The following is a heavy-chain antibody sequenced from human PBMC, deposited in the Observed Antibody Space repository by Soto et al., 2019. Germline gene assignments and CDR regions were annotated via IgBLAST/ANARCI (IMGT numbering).Heavy chain of an antibody. CDR2: ISAYNGNT. D-gene: IGHD6-19*01. CDR3: ARDITPHRSGWSAFDY. Sequence: GASVKVSCKASGYTFTRYGISWVRQAPGQGLEWMGWISAYNGNTNYAQKLQGRVTVTTDTSTSTAYMELRSLRSDDTAVYYCARDITPHRSGWSAFDYSGHGTLVTVSS. V-gene: IGHV1-18*04. CDR1: GYTFTRYG. J-gene: IGHJ4*01.